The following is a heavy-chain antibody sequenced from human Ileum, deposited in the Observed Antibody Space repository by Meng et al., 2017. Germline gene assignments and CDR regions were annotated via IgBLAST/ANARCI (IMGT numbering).Heavy chain of an antibody. D-gene: IGHD6-6*01. V-gene: IGHV1-3*01. CDR2: IHAGSSDT. CDR1: GFTFSNYA. Sequence: QVQFVQSGAEVKKPGASVRISCKASGFTFSNYAIYWVRQAPGQSLEWLGWIHAGSSDTKFSQTFQGRLTFARDTSADTVYMELSSLTSGDRDVYYCGRGRASFYFDFLGQGTLVTVSS. CDR3: GRGRASFYFDF. J-gene: IGHJ4*01.